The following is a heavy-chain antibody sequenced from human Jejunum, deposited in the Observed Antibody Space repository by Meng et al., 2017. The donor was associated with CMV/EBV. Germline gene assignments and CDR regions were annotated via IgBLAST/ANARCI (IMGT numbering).Heavy chain of an antibody. V-gene: IGHV4-39*07. CDR2: FYFSGDA. Sequence: ISSGSTYWGWIRQPPGKGLEWIGSFYFSGDAYYKPSLKSRVTISLDTSKNQFSLKVTSVTAADTAVYYCARGLTGPEYYYNAMDVWGQGTTVTVSS. CDR1: ISSGSTY. J-gene: IGHJ6*02. D-gene: IGHD2/OR15-2a*01. CDR3: ARGLTGPEYYYNAMDV.